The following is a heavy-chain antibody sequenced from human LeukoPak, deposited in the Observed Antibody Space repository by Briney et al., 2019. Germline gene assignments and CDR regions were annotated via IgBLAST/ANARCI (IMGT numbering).Heavy chain of an antibody. D-gene: IGHD1-26*01. CDR3: ARGVEPGLGYYYYYYMDV. CDR1: GYTFTSYD. J-gene: IGHJ6*03. V-gene: IGHV1-8*01. CDR2: MNPNSGNT. Sequence: APVKVSCKASGYTFTSYDINWVRQATGQGLEWMGWMNPNSGNTGYAQKFQGRVTMTRNTSISTAYMELSSLRSEDTAVYYCARGVEPGLGYYYYYYMDVWGKGTTVTVSS.